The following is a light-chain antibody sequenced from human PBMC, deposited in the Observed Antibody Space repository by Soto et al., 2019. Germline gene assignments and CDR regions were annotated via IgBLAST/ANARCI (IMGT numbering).Light chain of an antibody. V-gene: IGKV3D-15*01. CDR1: QSVRGN. CDR3: QQRSIWPWT. Sequence: EIVMAQSPATLSVSPGEGATLSCRASQSVRGNLAWYQQKPGQAPRLLIYGASTRASGIPTRFSGAGSGAEFTLTISSLQSEDSAVYYCQQRSIWPWTFGQGTKVEIK. CDR2: GAS. J-gene: IGKJ1*01.